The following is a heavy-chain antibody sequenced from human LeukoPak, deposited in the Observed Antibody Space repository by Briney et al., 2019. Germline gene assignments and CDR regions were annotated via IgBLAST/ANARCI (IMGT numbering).Heavy chain of an antibody. D-gene: IGHD1-14*01. V-gene: IGHV6-1*01. CDR1: GDSVSSNSAA. Sequence: SQTLSLTCAISGDSVSSNSAAWNWIRQSPSRGLEWLGRTYYRSKWYNDYAISVKNRITINPDTSKNQFSLHLNSVTPGDTAVYYCARGTATASYPINWFDPWGQGILVTVSS. CDR3: ARGTATASYPINWFDP. CDR2: TYYRSKWYN. J-gene: IGHJ5*02.